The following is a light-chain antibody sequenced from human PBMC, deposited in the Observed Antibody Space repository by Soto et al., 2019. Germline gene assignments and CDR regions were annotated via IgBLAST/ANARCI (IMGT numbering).Light chain of an antibody. Sequence: QPVLTQSPSASASLGASVKLTCTLSSGHSNYAIAWHQQQPEKGPRYLMKVNSDGSHRKGDGIPDRFSGSSSGAQRYLTISILQSEDEADYYCQTLGTGIRVFGTGTKLTVL. J-gene: IGLJ1*01. CDR2: VNSDGSH. CDR3: QTLGTGIRV. CDR1: SGHSNYA. V-gene: IGLV4-69*01.